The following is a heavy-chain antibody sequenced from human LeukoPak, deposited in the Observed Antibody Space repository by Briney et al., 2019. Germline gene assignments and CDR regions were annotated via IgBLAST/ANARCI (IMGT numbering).Heavy chain of an antibody. CDR3: ARAEYYYDSSGYYPYYYYYMDV. CDR1: GGTFSSYA. D-gene: IGHD3-22*01. Sequence: ASVKDSCKGSGGTFSSYAISWVRQAPGQGLEWMGGIIPIFGTANYAQKFQGRVTITTDESTSTAYMELSSLRSEDTAVYYCARAEYYYDSSGYYPYYYYYMDVWGKGTTVTVSS. V-gene: IGHV1-69*05. J-gene: IGHJ6*03. CDR2: IIPIFGTA.